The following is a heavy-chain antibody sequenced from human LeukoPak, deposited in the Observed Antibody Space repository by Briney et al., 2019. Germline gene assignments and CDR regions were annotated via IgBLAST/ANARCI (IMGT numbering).Heavy chain of an antibody. Sequence: SETLSLTCAVYGGSFSGYYWSWIRQAPGKGLEWIGEINHSGSTNQNPSPKSRVTISVDTTKNQFSLKLSSVTAADSAVYYCTRGAEQLSSYGMDVWGKGTTVTVSS. CDR1: GGSFSGYY. J-gene: IGHJ6*04. CDR3: TRGAEQLSSYGMDV. CDR2: INHSGST. D-gene: IGHD5-18*01. V-gene: IGHV4-34*01.